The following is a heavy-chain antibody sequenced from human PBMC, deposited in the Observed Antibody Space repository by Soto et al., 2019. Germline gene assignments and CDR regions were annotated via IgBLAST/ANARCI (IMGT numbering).Heavy chain of an antibody. J-gene: IGHJ5*02. V-gene: IGHV4-59*08. D-gene: IGHD2-15*01. Sequence: PSETLSLTCTVSGGSISSYYWRWIRQPPGKGLEYIGYIYYSGSTNYNPSLKSRVTISVDTSKNQFSLNLNSVTAADTAVYYCASLGCSGGSCPFDPWGQGTLVTVSS. CDR3: ASLGCSGGSCPFDP. CDR1: GGSISSYY. CDR2: IYYSGST.